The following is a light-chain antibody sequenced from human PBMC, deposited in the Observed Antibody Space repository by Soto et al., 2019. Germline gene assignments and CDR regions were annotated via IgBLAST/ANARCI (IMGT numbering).Light chain of an antibody. V-gene: IGKV3-11*01. J-gene: IGKJ1*01. CDR3: QQYNNWPRT. CDR1: QSIHTS. CDR2: DST. Sequence: VLTQSPATLSLSPGERATLSFRASQSIHTSLAWYQQKPGQPPRLVVYDSTLRANGVPDRFGGSRSGTEFTLTINNLEPEDFAVYYCQQYNNWPRTFGQGTKVDIK.